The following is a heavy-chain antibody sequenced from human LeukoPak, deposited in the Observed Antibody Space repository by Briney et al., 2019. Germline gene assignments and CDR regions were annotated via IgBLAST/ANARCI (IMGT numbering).Heavy chain of an antibody. CDR2: INHSGST. Sequence: PSETLSLTCAVYGGSFSGYYWSWIRQPPGKGLEWIGEINHSGSTNYNPSLKSRVTISVDTSKNQFSLKLSSVTAGDTAVYYCARARGFGPYYYDSSGYYYYWGQGTLVTVSS. CDR3: ARARGFGPYYYDSSGYYYY. CDR1: GGSFSGYY. J-gene: IGHJ4*02. V-gene: IGHV4-34*01. D-gene: IGHD3-22*01.